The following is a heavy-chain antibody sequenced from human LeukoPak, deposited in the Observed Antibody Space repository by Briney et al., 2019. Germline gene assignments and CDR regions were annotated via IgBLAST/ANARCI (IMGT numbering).Heavy chain of an antibody. J-gene: IGHJ4*02. CDR1: GGSFGCYY. Sequence: SETLSLACAVYGGSFGCYYWSWIRQPPGKGLEWIGEINHSGSTNYNPSLKSRVTISVDTSKNQFSLKLSSVTAEDTAVYYCARASRYSSSWYKGDYWGQGTLVTVSS. CDR3: ARASRYSSSWYKGDY. CDR2: INHSGST. V-gene: IGHV4-34*01. D-gene: IGHD6-13*01.